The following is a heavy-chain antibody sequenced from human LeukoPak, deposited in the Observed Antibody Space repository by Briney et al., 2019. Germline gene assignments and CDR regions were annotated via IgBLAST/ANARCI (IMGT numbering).Heavy chain of an antibody. CDR1: GFAFGSEA. CDR3: ASHDSIAVAGTGY. D-gene: IGHD6-19*01. Sequence: GGSLRLSCAVSGFAFGSEAMSWVRQSPARGLEWVSYISSSSSTIYYADSVKGRFTISRDNAKNSLYLQMNSLRAEDTAVYYCASHDSIAVAGTGYWGQGTLVTVSS. J-gene: IGHJ4*02. V-gene: IGHV3-48*04. CDR2: ISSSSSTI.